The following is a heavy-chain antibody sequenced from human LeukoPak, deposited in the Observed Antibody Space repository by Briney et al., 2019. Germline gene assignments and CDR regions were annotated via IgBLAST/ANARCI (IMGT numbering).Heavy chain of an antibody. CDR1: GFTFSSYG. CDR2: IWYDGSNK. D-gene: IGHD4-17*01. V-gene: IGHV3-33*01. CDR3: ARDTENAFDI. Sequence: GGALRLSCAASGFTFSSYGMHWVRQAPGKGLEWVAVIWYDGSNKFYADSVKSRFTISRDNSNNTLYLQMNSLRAEDTAVYYCARDTENAFDIWGQGTLVTVSS. J-gene: IGHJ3*02.